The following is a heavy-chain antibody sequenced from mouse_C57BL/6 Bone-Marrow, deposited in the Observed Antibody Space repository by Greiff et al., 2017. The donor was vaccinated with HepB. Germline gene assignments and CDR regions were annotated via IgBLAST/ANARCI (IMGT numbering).Heavy chain of an antibody. CDR1: GYTFTDYE. CDR3: GYYYD. CDR2: IDPETGGT. V-gene: IGHV1-15*01. D-gene: IGHD1-1*01. J-gene: IGHJ2*01. Sequence: QVHVKQSGAELVRPGASVTLSCKASGYTFTDYEMHWVKQTPVHGLEWIGAIDPETGGTAYNQKFKGKAILTADKSSSTAYMELRSLTSEDSAVYYCGYYYDWGQGTTLTVSS.